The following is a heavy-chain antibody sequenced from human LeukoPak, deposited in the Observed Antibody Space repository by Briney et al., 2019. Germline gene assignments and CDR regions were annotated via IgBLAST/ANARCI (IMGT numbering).Heavy chain of an antibody. Sequence: GGSLRLSCAASGFTFSSYGMHWVRQAPGKGLEWVAFIRYDGSNKYYADSVKGRFTISRDNSKNTLYLQMNSLRAEDTAVYYCTTEVYSYGYGHAYWGQGTLVTVSS. J-gene: IGHJ4*02. CDR3: TTEVYSYGYGHAY. CDR1: GFTFSSYG. V-gene: IGHV3-30*02. CDR2: IRYDGSNK. D-gene: IGHD5-18*01.